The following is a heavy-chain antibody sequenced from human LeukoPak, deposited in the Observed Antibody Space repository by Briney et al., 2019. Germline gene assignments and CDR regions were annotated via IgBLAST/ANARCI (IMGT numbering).Heavy chain of an antibody. CDR2: MTGSGGST. V-gene: IGHV3-23*01. CDR1: GFTVSSNY. Sequence: PGGSLRLSCAASGFTVSSNYMSLVRQAPGKGLEWVSGMTGSGGSTYYADSVKGRFTISRDNSKNTLYLQMNSLRAEDTAVYYCAKDQYSSGWYFTYQFDYWGQGTLVTVSS. D-gene: IGHD6-19*01. J-gene: IGHJ4*02. CDR3: AKDQYSSGWYFTYQFDY.